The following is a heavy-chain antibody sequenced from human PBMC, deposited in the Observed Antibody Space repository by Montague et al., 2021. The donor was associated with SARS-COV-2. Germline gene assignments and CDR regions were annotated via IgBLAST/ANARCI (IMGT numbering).Heavy chain of an antibody. J-gene: IGHJ6*02. Sequence: SLRLSCAASGFTFSSYWMSWVRQAPGKGLEWVANIKQDGSEKYYVDSVKSRFTISRDNAKNSLYLQMNSLRAEDTAVYYCARDSFWSGYYTDYYGMDVWGQGTKVTVSS. D-gene: IGHD3-3*01. V-gene: IGHV3-7*01. CDR2: IKQDGSEK. CDR1: GFTFSSYW. CDR3: ARDSFWSGYYTDYYGMDV.